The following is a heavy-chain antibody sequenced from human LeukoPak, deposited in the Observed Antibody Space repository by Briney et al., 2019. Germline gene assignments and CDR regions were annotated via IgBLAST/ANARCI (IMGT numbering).Heavy chain of an antibody. Sequence: GGSLRLSCAASGFTFSSYSMNWVRQAPGKGLEWVSYISSSGSTIYYADSVKGRFTISRDNAKNSLYLQMNSLRAEDTAVYYCARDPTGSFYYYMDVWGKGTTVTISS. V-gene: IGHV3-48*04. CDR3: ARDPTGSFYYYMDV. J-gene: IGHJ6*03. CDR2: ISSSGSTI. CDR1: GFTFSSYS.